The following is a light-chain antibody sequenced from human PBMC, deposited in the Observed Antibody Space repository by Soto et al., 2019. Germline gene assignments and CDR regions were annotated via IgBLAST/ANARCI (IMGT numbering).Light chain of an antibody. J-gene: IGKJ5*01. Sequence: DIQLTQAPSFLSASVGDRVTITCRASQGISSYLAWYQQKPGKAPKLLIYAASTLQSGVPSRFSGSGSGTEFTLTISSLQPEDFATYYCKQLNSYITCGQGTRLEIK. V-gene: IGKV1-9*01. CDR1: QGISSY. CDR3: KQLNSYIT. CDR2: AAS.